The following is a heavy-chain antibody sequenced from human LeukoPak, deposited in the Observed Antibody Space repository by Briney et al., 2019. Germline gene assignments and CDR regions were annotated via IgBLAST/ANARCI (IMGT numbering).Heavy chain of an antibody. CDR1: GFTFSSYS. V-gene: IGHV3-21*01. Sequence: GGSLRLSCAASGFTFSSYSMNWVRQAPGKGLEWVSSISRSSSYIYYADSVKGRFTISRDNAKNSLYLQMNSLRAEDTAVYYCARGVPVAYWGQGTLVTVSS. CDR3: ARGVPVAY. CDR2: ISRSSSYI. J-gene: IGHJ4*02. D-gene: IGHD2-2*01.